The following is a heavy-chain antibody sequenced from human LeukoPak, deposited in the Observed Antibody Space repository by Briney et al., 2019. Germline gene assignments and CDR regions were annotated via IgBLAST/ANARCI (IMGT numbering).Heavy chain of an antibody. CDR3: AREYSYYDSSGYYYGSGYFDY. D-gene: IGHD3-22*01. Sequence: SETLSLTCTVSGGSISSYYWSWIRQPAGKGLEWIAYIYYSGSTNYNPSLQSRVTISVDTSKNQFSLRLSSVTAADTAVYYCAREYSYYDSSGYYYGSGYFDYWGQGTLVTVSS. J-gene: IGHJ4*02. CDR1: GGSISSYY. V-gene: IGHV4-59*01. CDR2: IYYSGST.